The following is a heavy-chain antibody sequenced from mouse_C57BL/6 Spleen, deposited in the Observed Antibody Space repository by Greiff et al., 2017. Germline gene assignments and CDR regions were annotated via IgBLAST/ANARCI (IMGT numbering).Heavy chain of an antibody. CDR1: GYTFTSYW. V-gene: IGHV1-55*01. D-gene: IGHD2-2*01. CDR3: ARYGYSWFAY. Sequence: QVQLQQPGAELVKPGASVKLSCKASGYTFTSYWITWVKPRPGQGLEWIGDIYPGSGSTNYNEKFKSKDTLTVDTSSSTAYMQLSSLTSEDSAVYYCARYGYSWFAYWGQGTLVTVSA. CDR2: IYPGSGST. J-gene: IGHJ3*01.